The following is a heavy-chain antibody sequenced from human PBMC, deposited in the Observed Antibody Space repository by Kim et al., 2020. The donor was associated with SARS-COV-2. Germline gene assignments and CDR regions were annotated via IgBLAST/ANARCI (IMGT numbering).Heavy chain of an antibody. CDR3: APSLRYFDWLPEFDP. CDR1: GGTFSSYA. V-gene: IGHV1-69*13. Sequence: SVKVSCKASGGTFSSYAISWVRQAPGQGLEWMGGIIPIFGTANYAQKFQGRVTITADESTSTAYMELSSLRSEDTAVYYCAPSLRYFDWLPEFDPWGHGTLVTVSS. J-gene: IGHJ5*02. CDR2: IIPIFGTA. D-gene: IGHD3-9*01.